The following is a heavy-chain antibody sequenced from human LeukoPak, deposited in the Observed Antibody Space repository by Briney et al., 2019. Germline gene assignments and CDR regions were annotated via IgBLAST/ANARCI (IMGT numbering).Heavy chain of an antibody. D-gene: IGHD5-24*01. V-gene: IGHV3-64*01. CDR1: GFTFSTYN. CDR2: ISTHGGTT. CDR3: ARRGDGYNYDY. J-gene: IGHJ4*02. Sequence: GGSLRLSCAASGFTFSTYNMHWVRQAPGKGLECVSAISTHGGTTDYANSVKGRFTISRDNSKNTLYLQMGSLRPEDMAVYYCARRGDGYNYDYWGQGTLVTVSS.